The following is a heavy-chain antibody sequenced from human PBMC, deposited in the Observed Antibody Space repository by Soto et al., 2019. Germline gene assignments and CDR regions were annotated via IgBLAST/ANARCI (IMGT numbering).Heavy chain of an antibody. Sequence: PGGSLRLSCAASGFAFDDYVMHWVRQPPGRGLEWVSGITWNGGTIRYVDSVKGRFTISRDNAENSLYLQMNSLTPEDTAVYYCAKGGSAALIAPSGRDNWFDPWGQGTQVTVSS. D-gene: IGHD6-13*01. CDR2: ITWNGGTI. CDR1: GFAFDDYV. J-gene: IGHJ5*02. CDR3: AKGGSAALIAPSGRDNWFDP. V-gene: IGHV3-9*01.